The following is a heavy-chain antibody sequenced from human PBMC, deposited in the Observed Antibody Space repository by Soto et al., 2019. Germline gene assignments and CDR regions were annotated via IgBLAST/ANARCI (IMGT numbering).Heavy chain of an antibody. CDR2: IYYSGST. CDR3: ARSPPYYDRGLYYYGMDV. D-gene: IGHD3-22*01. V-gene: IGHV4-61*01. Sequence: SETLSLTCTVSGGSVSSGSYYWSWIRQPPGKGLEWIGYIYYSGSTNYNPSLKSRVTISVDTSKNQFSLKLSSVTAADTAVYYCARSPPYYDRGLYYYGMDVWGQGTTVTVSS. CDR1: GGSVSSGSYY. J-gene: IGHJ6*02.